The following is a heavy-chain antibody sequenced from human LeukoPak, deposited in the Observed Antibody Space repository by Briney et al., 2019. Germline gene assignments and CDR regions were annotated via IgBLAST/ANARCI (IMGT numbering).Heavy chain of an antibody. CDR2: IYYSGST. D-gene: IGHD3-9*01. V-gene: IGHV4-31*03. CDR1: GGSISSGGYY. J-gene: IGHJ4*02. Sequence: SETLSLTCTVSGGSISSGGYYWSWIRQHPGKGLEWIGYIYYSGSTYYNPSLKSRVTISVDTSKNQFSLKLSSVTAADTAAYYCARETYYGILTGSGATFDYSGQGTLVTVSS. CDR3: ARETYYGILTGSGATFDY.